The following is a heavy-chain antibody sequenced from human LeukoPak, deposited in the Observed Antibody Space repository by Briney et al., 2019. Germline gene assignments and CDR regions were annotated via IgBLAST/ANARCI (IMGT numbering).Heavy chain of an antibody. J-gene: IGHJ4*02. CDR3: ARDDHFDYDFWSGYFSSGFEEKYYFDY. CDR1: GFTFSSYS. D-gene: IGHD3-3*01. CDR2: ISSSSSYI. V-gene: IGHV3-21*01. Sequence: GGSLRLSCAASGFTFSSYSMNWVRQAPGKGLEWVSSISSSSSYIYYADSVKGRFTIPRDNAKNSLYLQMNSLRAEDTAVYYCARDDHFDYDFWSGYFSSGFEEKYYFDYWGQGTLVTVSS.